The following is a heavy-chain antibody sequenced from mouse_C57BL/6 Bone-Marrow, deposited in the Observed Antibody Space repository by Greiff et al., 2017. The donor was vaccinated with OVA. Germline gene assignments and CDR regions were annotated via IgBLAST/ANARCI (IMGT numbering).Heavy chain of an antibody. D-gene: IGHD2-5*01. CDR3: ARLYYSNYDYYFEG. V-gene: IGHV5-12*01. CDR2: ISNGGGST. Sequence: EVMLVESGGGLVQPGGSLKLSCAASGFTFSDYYMYWVRQTPEKRLEWVAYISNGGGSTYYPDTVKGRFTISRDNAKNTLYLQMSRLKSEDTAMDYCARLYYSNYDYYFEGWGKGTTLTVSS. J-gene: IGHJ2*01. CDR1: GFTFSDYY.